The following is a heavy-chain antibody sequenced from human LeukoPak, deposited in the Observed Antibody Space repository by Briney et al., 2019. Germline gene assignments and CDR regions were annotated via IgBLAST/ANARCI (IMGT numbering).Heavy chain of an antibody. CDR2: LSGSGATT. CDR3: ARVDGYSLGFDC. Sequence: GGSLRLSCAASGFTFSSYTMSWVRQAPGKGLEWVSALSGSGATTYYADSVKGRSTISRDNSKNTLYLQMNSLRAEDTAVYYCARVDGYSLGFDCWGQGALVTVSS. CDR1: GFTFSSYT. D-gene: IGHD5-24*01. J-gene: IGHJ4*02. V-gene: IGHV3-23*01.